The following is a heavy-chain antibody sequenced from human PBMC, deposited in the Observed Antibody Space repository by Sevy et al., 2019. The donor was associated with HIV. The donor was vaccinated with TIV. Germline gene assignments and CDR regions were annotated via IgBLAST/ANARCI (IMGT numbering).Heavy chain of an antibody. CDR2: IWYDGSNK. CDR3: ASGGSGGATRYYYYYGMDV. D-gene: IGHD1-26*01. J-gene: IGHJ6*02. CDR1: GFTFSSYG. Sequence: GSLRLSCAASGFTFSSYGMHWVRQAPGKGLEWVAVIWYDGSNKYYADSVKGRFTISRDNSKNTLYLQMNSLRAEDTAVYYCASGGSGGATRYYYYYGMDVWGQGTTVTVSS. V-gene: IGHV3-33*01.